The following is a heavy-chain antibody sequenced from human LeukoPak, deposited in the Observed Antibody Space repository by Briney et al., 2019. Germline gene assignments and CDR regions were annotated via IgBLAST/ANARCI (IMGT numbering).Heavy chain of an antibody. CDR1: GGSFSGYY. V-gene: IGHV4-34*01. D-gene: IGHD1-14*01. CDR3: ARADRDPYYMDV. CDR2: INHSGST. J-gene: IGHJ6*03. Sequence: SETLSLTCAVYGGSFSGYYWSWIRQPPGKGLEWIGEINHSGSTNYNPSLKSRVTISVDTSKNQFSLKLSSVTAADTAVYYCARADRDPYYMDVWGKGTTVTVSS.